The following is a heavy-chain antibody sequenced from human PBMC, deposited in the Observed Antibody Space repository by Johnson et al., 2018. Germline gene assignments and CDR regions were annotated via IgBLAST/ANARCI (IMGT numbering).Heavy chain of an antibody. D-gene: IGHD1-20*01. CDR3: ARELINNLNDCPMDV. V-gene: IGHV3-33*01. CDR1: GFSFSNYG. CDR2: IWYDGSNK. J-gene: IGHJ6*02. Sequence: QVQLVQSGGGVVQPGRSLRLSCAASGFSFSNYGVHWVRQAPGKGLEWVAVIWYDGSNKYYADSVKGRFTISRDTSNNTRYLQMNSLRDEDTAVYYCARELINNLNDCPMDVWGQGTTVTVSS.